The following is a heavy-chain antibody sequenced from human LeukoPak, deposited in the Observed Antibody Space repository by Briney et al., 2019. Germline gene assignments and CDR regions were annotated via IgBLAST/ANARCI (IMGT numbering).Heavy chain of an antibody. J-gene: IGHJ2*01. CDR3: ARAEGFGYFDL. Sequence: GGSLRLSCAASGFTFSSYDMHRVRQATGKGLEWVSAIGTAGDTYYLGSVKGRFTISRENAKNSLYLQMNSLRAGDTAVYYCARAEGFGYFDLWGRGTLVTVSS. D-gene: IGHD2-15*01. CDR2: IGTAGDT. CDR1: GFTFSSYD. V-gene: IGHV3-13*01.